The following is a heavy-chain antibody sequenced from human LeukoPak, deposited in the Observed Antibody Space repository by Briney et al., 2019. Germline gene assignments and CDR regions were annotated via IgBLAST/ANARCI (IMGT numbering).Heavy chain of an antibody. J-gene: IGHJ4*01. Sequence: GGSLRLSCAVSGLSFSTSWMSWVRQAPGKGLEWVANIKQDGSEKYYVDSVKGRFIVSRDNARNSLFLQMNNLRAEDTAVYYCARRKTGTAASPLYYFDYWGQGTLVTVSP. CDR2: IKQDGSEK. CDR1: GLSFSTSW. V-gene: IGHV3-7*01. D-gene: IGHD1-7*01. CDR3: ARRKTGTAASPLYYFDY.